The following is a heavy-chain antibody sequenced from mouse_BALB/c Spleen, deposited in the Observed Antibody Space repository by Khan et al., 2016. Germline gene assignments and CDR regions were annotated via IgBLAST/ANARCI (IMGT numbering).Heavy chain of an antibody. Sequence: QVQLKQSGPGLVQPSQSLSITCTVSGFSLTSYGVHWVRQSPGKGLEWLGVIWSGGSTDYNAAFISRLSISKDNSKSKVFFKMNSLQANDTAIYYFARNDGYYWYFDVWGAGTTVTVSS. CDR2: IWSGGST. CDR3: ARNDGYYWYFDV. CDR1: GFSLTSYG. D-gene: IGHD2-3*01. J-gene: IGHJ1*01. V-gene: IGHV2-2*02.